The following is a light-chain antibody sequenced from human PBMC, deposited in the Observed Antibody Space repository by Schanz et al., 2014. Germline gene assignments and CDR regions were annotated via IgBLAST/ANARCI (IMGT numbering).Light chain of an antibody. Sequence: QSALTQPASVSGSPGQSVTISCTGTDVGGYNYVSWYQRHPGKAPKLMIYDVSKRPSGVPDRFSGSKSGNTASLTVSGLQAEDEADYYCSSYTTSSTVVFGGGTKLTVL. CDR1: DVGGYNY. CDR2: DVS. J-gene: IGLJ2*01. CDR3: SSYTTSSTVV. V-gene: IGLV2-14*03.